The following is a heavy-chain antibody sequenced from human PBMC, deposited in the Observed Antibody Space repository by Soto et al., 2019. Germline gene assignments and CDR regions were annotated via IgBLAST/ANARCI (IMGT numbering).Heavy chain of an antibody. CDR1: GGSISSYY. CDR2: IYYSGST. V-gene: IGHV4-59*01. D-gene: IGHD2-2*01. J-gene: IGHJ5*02. Sequence: PSETLSLTCTVSGGSISSYYWSWIRQPPGKGLEWIGYIYYSGSTNYNLSLKSRVTISVDTSKNQFSLKLSSVTAADTAVYYCARELSYCSSTSCYTWFDPWGQGTLVTVSS. CDR3: ARELSYCSSTSCYTWFDP.